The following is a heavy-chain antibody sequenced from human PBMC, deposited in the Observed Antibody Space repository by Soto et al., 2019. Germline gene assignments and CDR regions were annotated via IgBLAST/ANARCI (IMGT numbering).Heavy chain of an antibody. CDR3: ARKPYSHYYGMDV. CDR1: GYIFSDYG. V-gene: IGHV1-18*01. Sequence: GASVKVSCKASGYIFSDYGINWVRLAPGQGLEWMGWIIPYNDNTKYAENFQGRVTLTTDTSTNTVYMELRSLTPDDTGVYFCARKPYSHYYGMDVWGQETSVTVS. CDR2: IIPYNDNT. J-gene: IGHJ6*02. D-gene: IGHD2-21*01.